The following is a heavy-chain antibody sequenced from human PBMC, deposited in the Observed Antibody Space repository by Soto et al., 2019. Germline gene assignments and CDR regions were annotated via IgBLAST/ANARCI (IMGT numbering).Heavy chain of an antibody. J-gene: IGHJ4*02. CDR2: IDPSDSYT. D-gene: IGHD3-22*01. V-gene: IGHV5-10-1*01. CDR1: GYSFTSYW. CDR3: ARHSPDYYDSSGPNY. Sequence: LKISCKGSGYSFTSYWISWVRQMPGKGLEWMGRIDPSDSYTNYSPSFQGHVTISADKSISTAYLQWSSLKASDTAMYYCARHSPDYYDSSGPNYWGQGTLVTVSS.